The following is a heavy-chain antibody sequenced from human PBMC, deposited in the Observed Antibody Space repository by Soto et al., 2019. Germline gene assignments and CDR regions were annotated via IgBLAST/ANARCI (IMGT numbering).Heavy chain of an antibody. CDR1: GASISSSSFY. CDR2: IYYSGST. D-gene: IGHD2-2*01. J-gene: IGHJ1*01. V-gene: IGHV4-39*01. CDR3: ACGRGYCGETSCSYFDYFQH. Sequence: SETLSLTCTVSGASISSSSFYWGWIRQPPGKGLEWIASIYYSGSTFYNPSLKSRVTMSVDTSKNQFSLNLRSVTAADTAVYYCACGRGYCGETSCSYFDYFQHWGQGALVTVSS.